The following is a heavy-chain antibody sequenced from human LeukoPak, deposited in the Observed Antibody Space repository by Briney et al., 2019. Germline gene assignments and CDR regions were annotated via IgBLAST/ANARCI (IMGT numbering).Heavy chain of an antibody. CDR2: IKPSGGST. Sequence: GASVKVSCKASGYTFSNHYMHWVRQAPGQGLEWMGIIKPSGGSTSYAQKFEGRVTMTRDTSTSTVYMELSSLRSEDTAVYYCARDPGESTSGDWGQGTLVTVSS. CDR3: ARDPGESTSGD. CDR1: GYTFSNHY. D-gene: IGHD2-2*01. J-gene: IGHJ4*02. V-gene: IGHV1-46*01.